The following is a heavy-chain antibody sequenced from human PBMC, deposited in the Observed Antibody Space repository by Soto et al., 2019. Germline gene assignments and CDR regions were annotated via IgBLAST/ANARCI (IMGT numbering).Heavy chain of an antibody. CDR1: GFTFSSYA. J-gene: IGHJ3*02. CDR3: AKELWDSGYDYGAFDI. Sequence: GGSLRLSCAASGFTFSSYAMSWVRQAPGKGLEWVSAISGSGGSTYYADSVKGRFTISRDNSKNTLYLQMNSLRAEDTAVYYCAKELWDSGYDYGAFDIWGQGTMVTVSS. V-gene: IGHV3-23*01. D-gene: IGHD5-12*01. CDR2: ISGSGGST.